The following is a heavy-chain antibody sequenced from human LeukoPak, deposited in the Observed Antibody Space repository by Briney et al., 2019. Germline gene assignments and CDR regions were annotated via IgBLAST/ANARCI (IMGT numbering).Heavy chain of an antibody. J-gene: IGHJ6*03. CDR1: GGTFSSYT. D-gene: IGHD2-2*02. CDR3: ARGIGCPSCYTSYYYYMDV. CDR2: IIPILGIA. V-gene: IGHV1-69*02. Sequence: GASVKVSCKASGGTFSSYTISWVRQAPGQGLEWMGRIIPILGIANYAQKFQGRVTITADKSTSTAYMELSSLRSEDTAVYYCARGIGCPSCYTSYYYYMDVWGKGTTVTVPS.